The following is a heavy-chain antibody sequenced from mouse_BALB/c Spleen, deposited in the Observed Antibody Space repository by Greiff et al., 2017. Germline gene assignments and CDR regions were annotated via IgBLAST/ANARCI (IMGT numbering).Heavy chain of an antibody. V-gene: IGHV1-62-2*01. CDR1: GYTFTEYI. J-gene: IGHJ1*03. CDR3: ARHKDQVYYCSRLYLYFGV. Sequence: QVHVKQSGAELVKPGASVKLSCKASGYTFTEYIIHWVKQRSGQGLEWIGWFYPGSGSIKYNEKFKDKATLTADKSSSTVYMELSRLTSEDSAVYFCARHKDQVYYCSRLYLYFGVWGTGPTVPVSS. D-gene: IGHD1-1*01. CDR2: FYPGSGSI.